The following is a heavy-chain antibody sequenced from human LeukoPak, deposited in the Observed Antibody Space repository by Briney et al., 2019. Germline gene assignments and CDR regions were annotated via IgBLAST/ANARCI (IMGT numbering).Heavy chain of an antibody. CDR2: FDPEDGET. V-gene: IGHV1-24*01. CDR3: ARGGSFGLKANLDS. J-gene: IGHJ4*02. CDR1: GYTLTELS. D-gene: IGHD3/OR15-3a*01. Sequence: ASVKVSCKVSGYTLTELSMHWVRQAPGKGLEWMGGFDPEDGETIYAQKFQGRVTMTEDTSTDTAYMELSSLSSEDTAVYYCARGGSFGLKANLDSWGQGTLVTVSS.